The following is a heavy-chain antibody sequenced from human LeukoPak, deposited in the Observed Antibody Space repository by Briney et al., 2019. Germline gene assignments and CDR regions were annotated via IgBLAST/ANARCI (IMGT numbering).Heavy chain of an antibody. CDR2: VKQDGSEK. V-gene: IGHV3-7*01. Sequence: GGSLRLSCAASGFTFSSYWMSWVRQAPGKGLEWVANVKQDGSEKYYVDSVKGRFTISRDNAKNSLYLQMNSLRAEDTAVYYCARDLVLLDSSGHYYLGDAFDIWGQGTMVTVSS. D-gene: IGHD3-22*01. CDR3: ARDLVLLDSSGHYYLGDAFDI. CDR1: GFTFSSYW. J-gene: IGHJ3*02.